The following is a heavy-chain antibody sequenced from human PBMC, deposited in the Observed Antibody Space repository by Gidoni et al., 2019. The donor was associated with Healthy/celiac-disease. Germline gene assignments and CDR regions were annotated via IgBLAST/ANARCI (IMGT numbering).Heavy chain of an antibody. V-gene: IGHV3-33*01. CDR3: ARDQTYDSSGYYLL. CDR2: RWYDGSNK. Sequence: QVQLVESGGGVVQPGRSLRLSCAASGFTFSSYGMDWVRQAPGKGLEWVSVRWYDGSNKYYADSVKGRFTISRDNSKNTLYLQMNSLRAEDTAVYYCARDQTYDSSGYYLLWGQGTLVTVSS. D-gene: IGHD3-22*01. CDR1: GFTFSSYG. J-gene: IGHJ4*02.